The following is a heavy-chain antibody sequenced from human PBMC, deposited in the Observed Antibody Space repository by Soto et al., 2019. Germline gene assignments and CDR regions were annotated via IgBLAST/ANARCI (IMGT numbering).Heavy chain of an antibody. CDR3: ARAPKTIRGYSYGSFDY. CDR2: IYYSGST. J-gene: IGHJ4*02. CDR1: GGSISSGDYY. Sequence: SETLSLTCTVSGGSISSGDYYWSWIRQPPGKGLEWIGYIYYSGSTYYNPSLKSRVTISVDTSKNQFSLKLSSVTAADTAVYYCARAPKTIRGYSYGSFDYWGQGTLVTVSS. V-gene: IGHV4-30-4*01. D-gene: IGHD5-18*01.